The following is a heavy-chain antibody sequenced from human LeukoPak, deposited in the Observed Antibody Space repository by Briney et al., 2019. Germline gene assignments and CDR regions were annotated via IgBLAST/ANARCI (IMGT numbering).Heavy chain of an antibody. D-gene: IGHD1-7*01. V-gene: IGHV1-8*02. J-gene: IGHJ4*02. CDR2: MNPNSGNT. CDR3: ARASPGELDFDY. Sequence: ASVKVSCKASGYTFTSYDINWVRQATGQGLEWMGWMNPNSGNTGYAQKFQGRVTMTRNTCISTAYMELSSLRSEDTAVYYCARASPGELDFDYWGQGTLVTVSS. CDR1: GYTFTSYD.